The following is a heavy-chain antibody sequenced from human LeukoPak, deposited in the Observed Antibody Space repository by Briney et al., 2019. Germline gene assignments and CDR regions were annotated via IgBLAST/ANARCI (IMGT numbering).Heavy chain of an antibody. Sequence: GGSLRLSCAASGFTFSTYAMTWVRQAPGKGLEGVSAISAGGGSTYYADSVKGRFAISTDNSKNTLFLQMNSLRAEDTAVYYCAKDYVGVASIDYWGQGTLVTVSS. CDR2: ISAGGGST. CDR1: GFTFSTYA. V-gene: IGHV3-23*01. D-gene: IGHD1-26*01. CDR3: AKDYVGVASIDY. J-gene: IGHJ4*02.